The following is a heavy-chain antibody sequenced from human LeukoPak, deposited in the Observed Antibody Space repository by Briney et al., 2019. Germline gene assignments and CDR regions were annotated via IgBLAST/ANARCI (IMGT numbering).Heavy chain of an antibody. CDR1: GFTFSSYS. CDR2: ISSSSSYI. CDR3: ARLPNLWFGELLHDAFDI. J-gene: IGHJ3*02. V-gene: IGHV3-21*01. D-gene: IGHD3-10*01. Sequence: GGSLRLSCLASGFTFSSYSMNWVRQAPGKGLEWVSSISSSSSYIYYADSVKGRFTISRDNAKNSLYLQMNSLRAEDTAVYYCARLPNLWFGELLHDAFDIWGQGTMVTVSS.